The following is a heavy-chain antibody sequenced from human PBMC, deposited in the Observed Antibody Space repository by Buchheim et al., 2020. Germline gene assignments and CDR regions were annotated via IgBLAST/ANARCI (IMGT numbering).Heavy chain of an antibody. CDR3: ARDGDTAMVYSGMDV. CDR2: IYYSGST. CDR1: GGSISSGDYY. D-gene: IGHD5-18*01. V-gene: IGHV4-30-4*01. Sequence: QVQLQESGPGLVKPSQTLSLTCTVSGGSISSGDYYWSWIRQPPGKGLEWIGYIYYSGSTYYNPSLKTRVTISVDTSQNPFSLKLSSVTAADTAVYYCARDGDTAMVYSGMDVWGQGTT. J-gene: IGHJ6*02.